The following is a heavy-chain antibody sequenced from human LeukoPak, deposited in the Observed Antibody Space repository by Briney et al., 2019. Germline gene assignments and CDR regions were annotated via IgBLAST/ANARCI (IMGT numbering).Heavy chain of an antibody. D-gene: IGHD2-15*01. CDR1: GFPFSSYW. Sequence: PGGSLRLSCAASGFPFSSYWMSWVRQAPGQGLEWVANIKQDGSEKYYVDSVKGRFTISRDNAKNSLYLQMNSLRAEDTAVYYCARGVALCAGSCPVDYWGQGTLVTVSS. J-gene: IGHJ4*02. V-gene: IGHV3-7*05. CDR2: IKQDGSEK. CDR3: ARGVALCAGSCPVDY.